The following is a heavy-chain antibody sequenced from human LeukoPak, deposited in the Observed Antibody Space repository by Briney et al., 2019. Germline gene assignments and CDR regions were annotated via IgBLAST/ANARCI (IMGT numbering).Heavy chain of an antibody. D-gene: IGHD2-15*01. Sequence: SETLSLTCAVSGDSISSSNWWNWVRQPPGKGLEWIGYIYYTGSTYYNPSLRSRLSISVDTSSNQFSLKLSSVTAADTAVYYCAGHCSGGTCYRYWFDPWGQGTLVTVSS. CDR1: GDSISSSNW. CDR2: IYYTGST. V-gene: IGHV4-4*02. CDR3: AGHCSGGTCYRYWFDP. J-gene: IGHJ5*02.